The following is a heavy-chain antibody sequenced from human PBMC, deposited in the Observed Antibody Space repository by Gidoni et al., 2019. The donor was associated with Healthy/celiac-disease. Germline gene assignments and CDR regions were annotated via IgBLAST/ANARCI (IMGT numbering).Heavy chain of an antibody. CDR3: ARDTLLWFGELVSPEDYGMDV. CDR1: GVSISSYS. J-gene: IGHJ6*02. CDR2: IYYSGST. Sequence: QVQLQESGPGLVTPSETLSLTCTVSGVSISSYSWSWIRQPPGKGLEWIGYIYYSGSTNYKPPRKSRVTREGDTSKKQVSRKLSAGTAAETAVYYGARDTLLWFGELVSPEDYGMDVWGQGTTVTVSS. V-gene: IGHV4-59*01. D-gene: IGHD3-10*01.